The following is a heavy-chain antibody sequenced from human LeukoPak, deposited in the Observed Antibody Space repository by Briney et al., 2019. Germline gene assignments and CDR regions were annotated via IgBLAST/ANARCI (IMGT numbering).Heavy chain of an antibody. V-gene: IGHV1-69*05. J-gene: IGHJ2*01. D-gene: IGHD3-16*01. Sequence: SVKVSCKASGGTFSSYAISWVRQAPGQGLEWMGGIIPIFGTANYAQKFQGRVTITTDESTSTAYMELSSLRSEDTAVYYCVSGGTVAPYWYFDLWGRGTLVTVSS. CDR2: IIPIFGTA. CDR3: VSGGTVAPYWYFDL. CDR1: GGTFSSYA.